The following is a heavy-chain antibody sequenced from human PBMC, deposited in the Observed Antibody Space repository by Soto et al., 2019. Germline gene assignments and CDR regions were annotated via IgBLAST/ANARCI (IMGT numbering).Heavy chain of an antibody. CDR2: IYYSGGT. CDR3: ARQGNNCNDEPQTRGGMCV. J-gene: IGHJ6*02. V-gene: IGHV4-39*01. CDR1: GGYISSSSYY. Sequence: QLQLQESGPGLVKPSETLSLTCTVSGGYISSSSYYWGWLRQPPGKGLEWIGSIYYSGGTYYNPALQSLVTISVATSKNHFSMKRRSVTAADTAVYYCARQGNNCNDEPQTRGGMCVWGQGTTVTVSS. D-gene: IGHD1-20*01.